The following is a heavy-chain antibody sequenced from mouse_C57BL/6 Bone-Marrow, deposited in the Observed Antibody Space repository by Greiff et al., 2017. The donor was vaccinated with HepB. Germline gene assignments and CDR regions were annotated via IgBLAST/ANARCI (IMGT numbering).Heavy chain of an antibody. D-gene: IGHD1-1*01. Sequence: VQLKESGAELVRPGASVKLSCTASGFNIKDYYMHWVKQRPEQGLEWIGRIDPEDGDTEYAPKFQGKATMTADTSSNTAYLQLSSLTSEDTAVYYCTTPHYYGSSPLYFDGWGTGTTVTVSS. CDR1: GFNIKDYY. CDR2: IDPEDGDT. J-gene: IGHJ1*03. V-gene: IGHV14-1*01. CDR3: TTPHYYGSSPLYFDG.